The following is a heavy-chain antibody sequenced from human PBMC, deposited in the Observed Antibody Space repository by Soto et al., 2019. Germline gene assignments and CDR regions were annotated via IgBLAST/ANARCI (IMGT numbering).Heavy chain of an antibody. D-gene: IGHD1-20*01. V-gene: IGHV1-69*13. CDR3: AREGVAVTGKPYFDS. CDR1: GGTFSSYA. CDR2: IIPIFGTA. Sequence: ASVKVSCKASGGTFSSYAISWVRQAPGQGLEWMGGIIPIFGTANYAQKFQGRVTITADESTSTAYMELSSLRSEDTAVYYCAREGVAVTGKPYFDSWGQGTIVSVS. J-gene: IGHJ4*02.